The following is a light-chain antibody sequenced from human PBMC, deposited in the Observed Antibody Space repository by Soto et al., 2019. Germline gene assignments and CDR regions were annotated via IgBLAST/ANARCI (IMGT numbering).Light chain of an antibody. V-gene: IGLV2-8*01. Sequence: QSALTQPPSASGSPGQSVTISCTGTSSDVGGYNCVSWYQQHPGKAPKLMIYEVSKRPSGVPDRFSGSKSGNTASLTVSGLQDEDEADYYCSSYAGSNIPVVFGGGTKLTVL. CDR3: SSYAGSNIPVV. J-gene: IGLJ2*01. CDR1: SSDVGGYNC. CDR2: EVS.